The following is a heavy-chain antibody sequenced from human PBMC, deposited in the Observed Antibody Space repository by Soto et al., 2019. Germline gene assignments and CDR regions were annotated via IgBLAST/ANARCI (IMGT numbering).Heavy chain of an antibody. D-gene: IGHD2-2*01. Sequence: EVQLVESGGGLVKPGGSLRLSCAASGFTFSSYSMNWVRQAPGKGLEWVSSISSSSSYIYYADSVKGRFTISRDNAKNSLYLQMNSLRAEDTAVYYCGRGFYCSSTSCLHAFDIWGQGTMVTVSS. CDR2: ISSSSSYI. J-gene: IGHJ3*02. CDR3: GRGFYCSSTSCLHAFDI. CDR1: GFTFSSYS. V-gene: IGHV3-21*01.